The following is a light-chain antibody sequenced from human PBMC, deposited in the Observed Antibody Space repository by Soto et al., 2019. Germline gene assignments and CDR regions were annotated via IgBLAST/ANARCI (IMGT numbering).Light chain of an antibody. V-gene: IGKV3-11*01. CDR2: DAS. CDR1: QSVGTS. CDR3: QQSSNWPPWT. Sequence: EIVLTQSPATLSLSPGERATFSCKASQSVGTSLAWFQQKPGQAPRLLIYDASVRATGIPARFSGSGSGTDFTRTISRLQPEDIGMYYCQQSSNWPPWTFGGGARVEI. J-gene: IGKJ1*01.